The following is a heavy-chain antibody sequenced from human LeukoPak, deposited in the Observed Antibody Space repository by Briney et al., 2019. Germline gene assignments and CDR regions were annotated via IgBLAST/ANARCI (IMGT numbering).Heavy chain of an antibody. V-gene: IGHV5-51*01. CDR3: ARSAVRNFFDY. D-gene: IGHD1-7*01. J-gene: IGHJ4*02. CDR2: IYPGDSDT. CDR1: GYSFTSYW. Sequence: GASLQISCQGSGYSFTSYWIGWVRQLPGKGLEWMGIIYPGDSDTRYSPSFQGQVTISADKSISTAYLQWSSLKASDTAMYYCARSAVRNFFDYWGQGTLVTVSS.